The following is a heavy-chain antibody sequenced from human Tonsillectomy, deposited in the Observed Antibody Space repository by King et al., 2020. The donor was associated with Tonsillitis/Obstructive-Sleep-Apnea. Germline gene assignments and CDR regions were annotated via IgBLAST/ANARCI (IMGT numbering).Heavy chain of an antibody. CDR2: ISYDGSNK. CDR1: GFTFSSYG. CDR3: AKDTPRGFGELSPFDY. Sequence: QVQLVESGGGVVQPGRSLRLSCAASGFTFSSYGMHWVRQAPGKGLEWVAVISYDGSNKYYVDSVKGRFTISRDNSKNTLYLQMNSLRAEDTAVYYCAKDTPRGFGELSPFDYWGQGTLVTVSS. D-gene: IGHD3-10*01. V-gene: IGHV3-30*18. J-gene: IGHJ4*02.